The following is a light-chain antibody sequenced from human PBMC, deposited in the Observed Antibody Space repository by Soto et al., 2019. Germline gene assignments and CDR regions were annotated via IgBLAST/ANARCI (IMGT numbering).Light chain of an antibody. CDR1: QSVSSY. CDR3: QQRSNWLT. CDR2: DAS. Sequence: EIVLTQSPATLSLSPRERATLSCRASQSVSSYLAWYQQKPGQAPRLLIYDASNRATGIPARFSGGGSGTDFTLTISSLEPEDFAVYYCQQRSNWLTFGGGTKVEIK. V-gene: IGKV3-11*01. J-gene: IGKJ4*01.